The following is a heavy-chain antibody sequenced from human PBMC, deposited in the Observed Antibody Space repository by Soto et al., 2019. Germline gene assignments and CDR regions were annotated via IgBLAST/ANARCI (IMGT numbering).Heavy chain of an antibody. V-gene: IGHV1-69*08. D-gene: IGHD2-2*02. Sequence: QVQLGQSGAEVKKPGSSVKVSCKASGGTFSSYTISWVRQAPGQGLEWMGRIIPILGIANYAQKFQGRVTITADKSTSTAYMELSSLRSEDTAVYYCARDSGYCSSTSCYTYWGQGTLVTVSS. J-gene: IGHJ4*02. CDR1: GGTFSSYT. CDR3: ARDSGYCSSTSCYTY. CDR2: IIPILGIA.